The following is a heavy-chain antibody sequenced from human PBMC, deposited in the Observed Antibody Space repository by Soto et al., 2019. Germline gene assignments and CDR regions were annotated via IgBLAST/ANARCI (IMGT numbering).Heavy chain of an antibody. CDR2: IIPTFGTA. V-gene: IGHV1-69*13. CDR3: ASPSGYYYDSSGYYYFDY. CDR1: GGTFSSYA. Sequence: SVKVSCKASGGTFSSYAISWVRQAPGQGLEWMGGIIPTFGTANYVQKFQGRVTITADESTSTAYMELSSLRSEDTAVYYCASPSGYYYDSSGYYYFDYWGQGTLVTVSS. J-gene: IGHJ4*02. D-gene: IGHD3-22*01.